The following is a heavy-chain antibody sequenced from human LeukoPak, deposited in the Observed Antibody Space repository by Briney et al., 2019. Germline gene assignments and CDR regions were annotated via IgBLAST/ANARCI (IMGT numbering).Heavy chain of an antibody. V-gene: IGHV3-23*01. J-gene: IGHJ4*02. CDR1: GFTFCNFG. CDR3: AKGRRGLDS. Sequence: GGSLRHSCAASGFTFCNFGMNWVRQGPGQGLECVSSITGSGLHTYYADSVKGRFTISRDNSKNTLFLQMNPRRADDTAVYYCAKGRRGLDSWGQGTLVTVSS. CDR2: ITGSGLHT. D-gene: IGHD3-10*01.